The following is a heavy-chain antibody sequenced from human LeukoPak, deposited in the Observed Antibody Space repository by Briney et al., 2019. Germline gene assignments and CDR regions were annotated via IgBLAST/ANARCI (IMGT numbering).Heavy chain of an antibody. Sequence: GASVRVSCKASGYTFTSYGISWVRQAPGQGLEWMGWISAYNGNTNYAQKLQGRVTMTTDTSTSTAYMELRSLRSDDTAVYYCARDRAMALPAATFGYWGQGTLVTVSS. J-gene: IGHJ4*02. CDR2: ISAYNGNT. CDR3: ARDRAMALPAATFGY. CDR1: GYTFTSYG. D-gene: IGHD2-2*01. V-gene: IGHV1-18*01.